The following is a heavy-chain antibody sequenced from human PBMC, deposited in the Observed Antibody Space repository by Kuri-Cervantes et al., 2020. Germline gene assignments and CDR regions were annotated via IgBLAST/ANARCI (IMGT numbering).Heavy chain of an antibody. V-gene: IGHV4-34*01. J-gene: IGHJ4*02. CDR2: INHSGST. CDR3: ARVGRTAPDY. CDR1: GGSFSGYY. Sequence: SQTLSLTCAVYGGSFSGYYWSWIRQPPGKGLEWIGEINHSGSTNYNPSLKSRVTISVDTSKNQFSLKLSSVTAADTAVYYCARVGRTAPDYWGQGTLVTVSS.